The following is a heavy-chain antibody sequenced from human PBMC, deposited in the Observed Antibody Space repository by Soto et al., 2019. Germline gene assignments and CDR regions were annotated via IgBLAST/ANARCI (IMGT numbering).Heavy chain of an antibody. D-gene: IGHD3-9*01. CDR1: GFTFSSYG. Sequence: LGGSLRLSCAASGFTFSSYGMNWVRQAPGKGLEWVSSISSSSSYIYYADSVKGRLTISRDNAKNSLYLQMNSLRAEDAAVYYCAREGADYDIFTGPYHFAYSGQRTTVAVSS. CDR3: AREGADYDIFTGPYHFAY. V-gene: IGHV3-21*01. J-gene: IGHJ4*02. CDR2: ISSSSSYI.